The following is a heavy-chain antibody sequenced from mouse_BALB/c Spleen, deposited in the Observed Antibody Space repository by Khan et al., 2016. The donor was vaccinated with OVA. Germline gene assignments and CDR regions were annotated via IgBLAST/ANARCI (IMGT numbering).Heavy chain of an antibody. Sequence: EVELVESGPGLVKPSQSLSLTCTVTGYSITSDYAWNWIRQFPGNKLEWMGYISYSGNTKYNPSPKSRISITRDTSKNQFFLQLNSVTTEDTARYCCARIDGGGFDYWGQGTTLTVSS. CDR3: ARIDGGGFDY. CDR2: ISYSGNT. D-gene: IGHD2-3*01. V-gene: IGHV3-2*02. CDR1: GYSITSDYA. J-gene: IGHJ2*01.